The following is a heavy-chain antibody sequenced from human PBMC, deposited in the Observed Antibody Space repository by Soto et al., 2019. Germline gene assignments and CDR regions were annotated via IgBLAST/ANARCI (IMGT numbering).Heavy chain of an antibody. CDR2: ISSNGGST. D-gene: IGHD6-19*01. CDR1: GFTFTSYA. J-gene: IGHJ4*02. Sequence: EVQLVESGGGLVQPGGSLRLSCAASGFTFTSYAMHWVRQAPGKGLEYVSAISSNGGSTYYANSVKGRFTISRDNSTTTLYLQMGSLRAEDIAVYYCARQWLDSYYFDYWGQGTLVTVSS. V-gene: IGHV3-64*01. CDR3: ARQWLDSYYFDY.